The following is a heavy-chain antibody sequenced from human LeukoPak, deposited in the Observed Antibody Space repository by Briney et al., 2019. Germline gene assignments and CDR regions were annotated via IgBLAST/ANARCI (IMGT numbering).Heavy chain of an antibody. V-gene: IGHV3-21*01. J-gene: IGHJ4*02. CDR3: ARAITYYYDSSGYSLFDY. CDR1: GFTFSSYS. CDR2: ISSSSSYI. Sequence: PGGSLRLSCAASGFTFSSYSMNWVRQAPGKGLEWVSSISSSSSYIYYADSVEGRFTISRDNAKNSLYLQMNSLRAEDTAVYYCARAITYYYDSSGYSLFDYWGQGTLVTVSS. D-gene: IGHD3-22*01.